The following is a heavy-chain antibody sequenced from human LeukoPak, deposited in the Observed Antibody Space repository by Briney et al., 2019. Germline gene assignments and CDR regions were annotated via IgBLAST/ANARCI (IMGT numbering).Heavy chain of an antibody. J-gene: IGHJ3*02. CDR3: ASTPPHYDILTGYYRDAFDI. V-gene: IGHV3-30*02. CDR1: GFIFTDYW. Sequence: GGSLRLSCAASGFIFTDYWMNWVRQAPGKGLEWVTFIRSDGSDKYYAASVKGRFTVSRDNSKNTPYLQMNSLSAEDSAMYYCASTPPHYDILTGYYRDAFDIWGQGTMVTVSS. CDR2: IRSDGSDK. D-gene: IGHD3-9*01.